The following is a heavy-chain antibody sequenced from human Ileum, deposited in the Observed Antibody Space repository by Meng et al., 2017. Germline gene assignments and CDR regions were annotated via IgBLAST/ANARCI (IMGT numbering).Heavy chain of an antibody. CDR3: ARGLGGEEHLPFDL. CDR2: ISSDGDVT. D-gene: IGHD3-16*01. CDR1: GFTFNSHV. Sequence: GVLNISRASSGFTFNSHVMHWVRQAPGKGLEYVSAISSDGDVTHYANTVKGRFTISRDNSNNTLYLHMGRLTADDMGVYYCARGLGGEEHLPFDLWGQGTPVTVSS. V-gene: IGHV3-64*01. J-gene: IGHJ4*02.